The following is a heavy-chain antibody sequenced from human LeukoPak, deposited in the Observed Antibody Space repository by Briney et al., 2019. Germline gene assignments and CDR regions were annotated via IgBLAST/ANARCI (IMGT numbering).Heavy chain of an antibody. J-gene: IGHJ6*02. CDR2: INPNSGGT. CDR1: GYTFTGYY. CDR3: ARDVDPRTTVTTDYYGMDV. Sequence: ASVKVSCKASGYTFTGYYKRWVRQAPGQGLEWMGWINPNSGGTNYAQKFQGWVTMTRDTSISTAYMELSRLRSDDTAVYYCARDVDPRTTVTTDYYGMDVWGQGTTVTVSS. V-gene: IGHV1-2*04. D-gene: IGHD4-17*01.